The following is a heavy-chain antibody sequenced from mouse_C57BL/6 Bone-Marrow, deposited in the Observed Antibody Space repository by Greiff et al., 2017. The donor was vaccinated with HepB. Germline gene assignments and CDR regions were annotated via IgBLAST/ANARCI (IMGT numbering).Heavy chain of an antibody. CDR1: GFTFSNYW. Sequence: DVQLVESGGGLVQPGGSMKLSCVASGFTFSNYWMNWVRQSPEKGLEWVAQIRLKSDNYATHYAESVKGRFTISRDDSKSSVYLQMNNLRAEDTGIYYCTVITTVVGYFDVWGTGTTVTVSS. V-gene: IGHV6-3*01. CDR2: IRLKSDNYAT. J-gene: IGHJ1*03. CDR3: TVITTVVGYFDV. D-gene: IGHD1-1*01.